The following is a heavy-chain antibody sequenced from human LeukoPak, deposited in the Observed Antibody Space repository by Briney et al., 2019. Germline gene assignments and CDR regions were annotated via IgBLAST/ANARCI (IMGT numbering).Heavy chain of an antibody. CDR2: ISSSSSTI. CDR3: ARGFGPYYFDY. V-gene: IGHV3-48*02. J-gene: IGHJ4*02. D-gene: IGHD3-16*01. CDR1: GFTFSSYS. Sequence: GGSLRLSCAASGFTFSSYSMNWVRQAPGKGLEWVSYISSSSSTIYYADSVKGRFTISRDNAKNSLYLQMNSLRDGDTAVYYCARGFGPYYFDYWGQGTLVTVSS.